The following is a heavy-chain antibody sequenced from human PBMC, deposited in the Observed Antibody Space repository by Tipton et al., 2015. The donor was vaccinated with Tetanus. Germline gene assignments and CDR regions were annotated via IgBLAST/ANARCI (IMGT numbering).Heavy chain of an antibody. V-gene: IGHV4-34*01. CDR2: IHPSGIT. CDR1: GGSFSNYY. CDR3: ARTSGYMYSDC. Sequence: TLSLTCAVYGGSFSNYYLTWIRQPPGQGLEWIGEIHPSGITNYNPSLINRVTISVDTSKNQLSLRLNSVTSADTAVYYCARTSGYMYSDCWGQGTLVTVSS. D-gene: IGHD3-3*01. J-gene: IGHJ4*02.